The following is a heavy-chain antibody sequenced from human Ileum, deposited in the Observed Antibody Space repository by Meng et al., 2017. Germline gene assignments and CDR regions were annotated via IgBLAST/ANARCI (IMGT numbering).Heavy chain of an antibody. CDR3: VRYGGSGSYWHFDP. CDR2: IHHSGST. D-gene: IGHD3-10*01. V-gene: IGHV4-34*01. CDR1: GGSFSGYY. J-gene: IGHJ2*01. Sequence: QVQLQQWGAGLLKPSETLSLTCAVYGGSFSGYYWTWIRQPPGKGLEWIGEIHHSGSTNYNPSLKSRVTMSIDTSKIQFSLELSSVTAADAAVYYCVRYGGSGSYWHFDPWGRGTLVTVSS.